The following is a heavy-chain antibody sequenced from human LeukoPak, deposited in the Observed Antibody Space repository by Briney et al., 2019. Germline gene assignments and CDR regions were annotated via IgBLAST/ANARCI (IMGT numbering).Heavy chain of an antibody. Sequence: GGSLRLSCAASGFTFSSYAMSWVRQAPGKGLEWVSAISGSGGSTYYADSVKGRFTISRDNSKNTLYLQMNSLRAEDTAVYYCAKPPSGYYYIYYFDYWGQGTLVTVSS. CDR2: ISGSGGST. CDR3: AKPPSGYYYIYYFDY. CDR1: GFTFSSYA. V-gene: IGHV3-23*01. J-gene: IGHJ4*02. D-gene: IGHD3-22*01.